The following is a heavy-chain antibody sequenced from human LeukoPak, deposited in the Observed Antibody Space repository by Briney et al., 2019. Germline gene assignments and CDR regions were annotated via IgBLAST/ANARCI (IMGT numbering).Heavy chain of an antibody. J-gene: IGHJ4*02. Sequence: GGSLRLSCAASGFTLSGLWMNWVRQAPGKGLEWVANIKQDGSEKNYVDSVKGRFTISRDNAKNSVYLQMNSLRVEDTAVYYCVGGYGWLPDYWGQGTLVTVSS. CDR1: GFTLSGLW. V-gene: IGHV3-7*04. D-gene: IGHD6-19*01. CDR2: IKQDGSEK. CDR3: VGGYGWLPDY.